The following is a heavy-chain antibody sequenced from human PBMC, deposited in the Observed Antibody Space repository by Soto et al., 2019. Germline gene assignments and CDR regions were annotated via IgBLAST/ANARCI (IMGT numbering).Heavy chain of an antibody. CDR2: IYYTGNT. D-gene: IGHD1-1*01. V-gene: IGHV4-31*03. Sequence: QVQLQESGPGLVKPSQTLSLTCTVSGGSISSGATGSYWTWIRQLPGKGLEWIGYIYYTGNTYYNPSLKSRPTISIDTSANQFSLRLTSVTAADTAVYFCASGHDAYKVRYWGQGTLVTVSS. J-gene: IGHJ4*02. CDR1: GGSISSGATGSY. CDR3: ASGHDAYKVRY.